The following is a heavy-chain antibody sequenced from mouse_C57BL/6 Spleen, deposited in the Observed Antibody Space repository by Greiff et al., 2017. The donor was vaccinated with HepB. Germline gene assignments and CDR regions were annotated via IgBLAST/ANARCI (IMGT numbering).Heavy chain of an antibody. D-gene: IGHD1-1*01. J-gene: IGHJ4*01. CDR2: INPSSGYT. Sequence: VQLQQSGAELARPGASVKMSCKASGYTFTSYTMHWVKQRPGQGLEWIGYINPSSGYTKYNQKFKDKATLTADKSSSTAYMQLSSLTSEDSAVYYCARPTVVEGDYAMDYWGQGTSVTVSS. CDR1: GYTFTSYT. CDR3: ARPTVVEGDYAMDY. V-gene: IGHV1-4*01.